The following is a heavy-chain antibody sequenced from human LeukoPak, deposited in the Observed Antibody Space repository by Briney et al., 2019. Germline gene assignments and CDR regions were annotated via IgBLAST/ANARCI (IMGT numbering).Heavy chain of an antibody. J-gene: IGHJ4*02. CDR3: ARLNYGADRNFDY. CDR2: IEPGDTDT. CDR1: GSRFTNSW. V-gene: IGHV5-51*01. Sequence: GAPLKISAKGSGSRFTNSWIGWGRQLPGKGLEWMGIIEPGDTDTRESPSYQGQVTISADRSISTGYLQWSSLRAWDTAMYYCARLNYGADRNFDYWGEGTMVSVS. D-gene: IGHD1-7*01.